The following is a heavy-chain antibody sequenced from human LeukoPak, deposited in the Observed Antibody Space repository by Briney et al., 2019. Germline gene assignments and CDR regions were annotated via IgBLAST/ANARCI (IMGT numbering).Heavy chain of an antibody. Sequence: GGSLRLSCEASGFTFSSYWMHWVRQAPGKGLVWVSHISTDGSSTGYADSVKGRFTISRDNAKNTLYLQMNSLRAEDTAVYYCARDWEGYCSSTSCYYYGPWFDPWGQGTLVTVSS. D-gene: IGHD2-2*01. CDR3: ARDWEGYCSSTSCYYYGPWFDP. CDR2: ISTDGSST. CDR1: GFTFSSYW. J-gene: IGHJ5*02. V-gene: IGHV3-74*01.